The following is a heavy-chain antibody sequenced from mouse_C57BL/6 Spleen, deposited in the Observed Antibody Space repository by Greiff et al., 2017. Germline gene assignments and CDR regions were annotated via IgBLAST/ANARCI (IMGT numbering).Heavy chain of an antibody. CDR2: IYPENGDT. V-gene: IGHV14-4*01. Sequence: VQLQQSGAELVRPGASVKLSCTASGFNIKDDYMHWVKQRPEQGLEWIGWIYPENGDTEYASKFQGKATITADTSSNTAYLQLSSLTSEDTAVYYCTTPFTTVRVDYWGQGTSVTVSS. CDR1: GFNIKDDY. J-gene: IGHJ4*01. CDR3: TTPFTTVRVDY. D-gene: IGHD1-1*01.